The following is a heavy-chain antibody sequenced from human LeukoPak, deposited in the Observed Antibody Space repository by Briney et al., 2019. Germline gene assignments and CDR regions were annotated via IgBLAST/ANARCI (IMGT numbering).Heavy chain of an antibody. J-gene: IGHJ4*02. CDR2: ISGSGGST. CDR3: AKSMRKDSSGYFLDFDY. Sequence: PGGSLRLSCAASGFTFSSYAMSWVRQAPGKGLEWVSAISGSGGSTYYADSVKGRFTISRDNSKNTLYLQMNSLRAEDTAVYYCAKSMRKDSSGYFLDFDYWGQGTLVTVSS. CDR1: GFTFSSYA. V-gene: IGHV3-23*01. D-gene: IGHD3-22*01.